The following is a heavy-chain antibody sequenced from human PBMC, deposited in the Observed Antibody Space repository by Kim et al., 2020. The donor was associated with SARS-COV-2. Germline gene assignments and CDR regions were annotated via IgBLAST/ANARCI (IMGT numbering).Heavy chain of an antibody. Sequence: ASVKVSCKASGYTFTSYYMHWVRQAPGQGLEWMGIINPSGGSTSYAQKFQGRVTMTRDTSTSTVYMELSSLRSEDTAVYYCARDLLTYYYGSGFDYWGQGTLVTVSS. CDR1: GYTFTSYY. V-gene: IGHV1-46*01. J-gene: IGHJ4*02. CDR3: ARDLLTYYYGSGFDY. D-gene: IGHD3-10*01. CDR2: INPSGGST.